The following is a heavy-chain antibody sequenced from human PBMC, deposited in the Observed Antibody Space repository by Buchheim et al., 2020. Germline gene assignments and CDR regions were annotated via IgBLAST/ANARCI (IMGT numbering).Heavy chain of an antibody. CDR1: GFTFSSYG. CDR3: VKTGYSYGPYYYYYYTDV. CDR2: ISYDGSEK. D-gene: IGHD5-18*01. V-gene: IGHV3-30*18. J-gene: IGHJ6*03. Sequence: QVQLVESGGGVVQSGRSLRLSCAASGFTFSSYGMHWVRQAPGKGLEWVADISYDGSEKYYVDSVKGRFTISRDNSKNTLYLQMNSLRAEDTAVYYCVKTGYSYGPYYYYYYTDVWGKGTT.